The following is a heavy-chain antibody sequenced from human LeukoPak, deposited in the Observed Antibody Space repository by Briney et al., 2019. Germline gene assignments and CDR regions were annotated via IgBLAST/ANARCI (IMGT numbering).Heavy chain of an antibody. J-gene: IGHJ4*02. Sequence: GGSLRLSCAASGFTFSSYEMNWVRQAPGKGLEWVSYISSSGSTIYYADSVKGRFTISRDNAKNSLYLQMNSLRAEDTAVYYCARDSGSGWSHFDYWGQGTLVTVSS. V-gene: IGHV3-48*03. CDR3: ARDSGSGWSHFDY. D-gene: IGHD6-19*01. CDR2: ISSSGSTI. CDR1: GFTFSSYE.